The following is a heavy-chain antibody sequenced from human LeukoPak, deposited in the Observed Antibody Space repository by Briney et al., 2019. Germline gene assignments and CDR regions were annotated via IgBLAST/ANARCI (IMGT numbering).Heavy chain of an antibody. D-gene: IGHD3-3*01. J-gene: IGHJ4*02. V-gene: IGHV3-30*02. CDR3: AKDLVLLNGLRSEYYFDY. CDR2: IRYDGSNE. Sequence: PGGSLRLSCAASGFTFSSYGMHWVRQAPGKGLEWVAFIRYDGSNENYADSVKGRFTISRDNSKNTLYLQMNSLRAEDTAVYYCAKDLVLLNGLRSEYYFDYWGQGTLVTVSS. CDR1: GFTFSSYG.